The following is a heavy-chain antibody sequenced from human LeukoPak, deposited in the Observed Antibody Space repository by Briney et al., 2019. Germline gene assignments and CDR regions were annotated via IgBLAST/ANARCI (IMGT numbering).Heavy chain of an antibody. J-gene: IGHJ4*02. CDR1: GFTFSSYG. V-gene: IGHV3-30*18. Sequence: GGSLRLSCAASGFTFSSYGMHWVRQAPGKGLEWVAVISYDGSNKYYADSVKGRFTISRDNSKNTLYLQMNSLRAEDTAVYYCAKSDWKYSSSRADYWGQGTLVTVSS. CDR2: ISYDGSNK. D-gene: IGHD6-6*01. CDR3: AKSDWKYSSSRADY.